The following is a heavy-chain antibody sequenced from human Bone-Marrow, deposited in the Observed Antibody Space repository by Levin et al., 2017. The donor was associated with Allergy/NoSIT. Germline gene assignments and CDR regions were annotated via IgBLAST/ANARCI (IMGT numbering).Heavy chain of an antibody. Sequence: PSETLSLTCAVSGGSSNRNNWWSWVRQSPEKGLEWIGEIFHGGNTNYNPSLKSRVTISEDKSKNQFSLNLYSVTAADTAVYYCARVSRVQPAGNFYALDVWGQGTSVTVSS. D-gene: IGHD6-13*01. CDR1: GGSSNRNNW. CDR2: IFHGGNT. CDR3: ARVSRVQPAGNFYALDV. V-gene: IGHV4-4*02. J-gene: IGHJ6*02.